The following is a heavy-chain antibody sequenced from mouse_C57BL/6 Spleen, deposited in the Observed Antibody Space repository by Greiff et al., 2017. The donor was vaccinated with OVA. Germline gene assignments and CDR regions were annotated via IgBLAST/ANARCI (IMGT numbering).Heavy chain of an antibody. D-gene: IGHD2-1*01. CDR3: ARNGNYVYWYFDV. CDR2: IYPGDGDT. V-gene: IGHV1-82*01. Sequence: VQVVESGPELVKPGASVKISCKASGYAFSSSWMNWVKQRPGKGLEWIGRIYPGDGDTNYNGKFKGKATLTADKSSSTAYMQLSSLTAEDSAVYFCARNGNYVYWYFDVWGTGTTVTVSS. CDR1: GYAFSSSW. J-gene: IGHJ1*03.